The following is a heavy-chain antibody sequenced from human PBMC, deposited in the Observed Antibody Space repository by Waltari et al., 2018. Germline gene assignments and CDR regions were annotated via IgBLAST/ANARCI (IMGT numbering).Heavy chain of an antibody. CDR3: ASSANWGSGAFDI. CDR1: GFTVSSNY. CDR2: IYSGGST. D-gene: IGHD7-27*01. J-gene: IGHJ3*02. Sequence: EVQLVETGGGLIQPGGSLRLSCAASGFTVSSNYMSWVRQAPGKGLEWVSVIYSGGSTYYADSVKGRFTISRDNSKNTLYLQMNSLRAEDTAVYYCASSANWGSGAFDIWGQGTMVTVSS. V-gene: IGHV3-53*02.